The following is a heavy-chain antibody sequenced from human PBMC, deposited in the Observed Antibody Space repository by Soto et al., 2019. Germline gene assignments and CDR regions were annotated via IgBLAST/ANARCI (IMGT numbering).Heavy chain of an antibody. V-gene: IGHV3-33*01. J-gene: IGHJ4*02. CDR1: GFTLSSYG. CDR2: IWYDGSNK. Sequence: GGSLRLSCAPSGFTLSSYGTHWVSHAPGKGLEWVAVIWYDGSNKYYADSVKGRFTISRDNSKNTLYLQMNSLRAEVTAVYYCARDEAMVIDYWGQGTVVTVSS. CDR3: ARDEAMVIDY. D-gene: IGHD5-18*01.